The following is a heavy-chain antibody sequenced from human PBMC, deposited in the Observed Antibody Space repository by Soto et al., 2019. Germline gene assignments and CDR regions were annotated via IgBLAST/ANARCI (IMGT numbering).Heavy chain of an antibody. CDR2: IRGSGGRT. CDR1: GFTFSSYA. CDR3: AKGNLPYYYDSSGYYSDY. V-gene: IGHV3-23*01. J-gene: IGHJ4*02. D-gene: IGHD3-22*01. Sequence: EVQLLESGGGLVQPGGSLRLSCAASGFTFSSYAMSWVRQAPGKGLEWVSAIRGSGGRTYYADSVKGRFTTSRDNSKNTLYLQMNSLRVEDTAVYYCAKGNLPYYYDSSGYYSDYWGQGALVTVSS.